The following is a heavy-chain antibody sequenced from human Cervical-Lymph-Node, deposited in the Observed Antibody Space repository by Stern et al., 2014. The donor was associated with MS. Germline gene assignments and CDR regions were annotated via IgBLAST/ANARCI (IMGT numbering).Heavy chain of an antibody. CDR1: GFTFSGYG. D-gene: IGHD3-10*01. V-gene: IGHV3-33*01. Sequence: MQLVESGGGAVQPGRSLRLSCAASGFTFSGYGMHWVRQAPGKGLEWVAIIWYDGSNEYYADSVKGRFTISRDNSKNTLYLQMNSLRAEDTAVYYCARERGDYFYYGMDVWGQGTTVTVSS. J-gene: IGHJ6*02. CDR3: ARERGDYFYYGMDV. CDR2: IWYDGSNE.